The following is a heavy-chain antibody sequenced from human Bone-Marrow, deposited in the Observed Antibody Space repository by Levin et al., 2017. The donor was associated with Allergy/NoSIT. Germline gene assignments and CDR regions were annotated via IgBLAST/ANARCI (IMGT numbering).Heavy chain of an antibody. J-gene: IGHJ4*02. D-gene: IGHD1-1*01. V-gene: IGHV3-30*18. Sequence: PGGSLRLSCAASGFTFSSYGMHWVRQAPGKGLEWVAVISYDGSNKYYADSVKGRFTISRDNSKNTLYLQMNSLRAEDTAVYYCAKDNSNAEGLFDYWGQGTLVTVSS. CDR2: ISYDGSNK. CDR3: AKDNSNAEGLFDY. CDR1: GFTFSSYG.